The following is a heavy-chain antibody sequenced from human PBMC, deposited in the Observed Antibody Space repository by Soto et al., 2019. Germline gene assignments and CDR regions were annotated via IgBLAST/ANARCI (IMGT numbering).Heavy chain of an antibody. J-gene: IGHJ4*02. V-gene: IGHV1-69*13. D-gene: IGHD3-22*01. Sequence: AVKVSCKASGGTFSSYAISWVRQAPGQGLEWMGGIIPIFGTANYAQKFQGRVTITADESTSTAYMELSSLRSEDTAVYYCARDPNDNDSSGYYDYWGQGTLVTVSS. CDR1: GGTFSSYA. CDR2: IIPIFGTA. CDR3: ARDPNDNDSSGYYDY.